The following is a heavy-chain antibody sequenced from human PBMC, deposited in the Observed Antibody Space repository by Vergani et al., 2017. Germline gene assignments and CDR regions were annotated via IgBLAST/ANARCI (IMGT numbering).Heavy chain of an antibody. CDR1: GLVFSDYT. Sequence: VQLVESGGDLAQPGGSLTLSCVAYGLVFSDYTMSWVRQAPGKGLEWVAFIWYDGSKEYYADSVKGRFTISRDNSKNTLYLQMNNLRAADTAVYYCARSGYCAHGVCYMTYYYYMDVWGKGTAVTVSS. J-gene: IGHJ6*03. V-gene: IGHV3-33*08. CDR3: ARSGYCAHGVCYMTYYYYMDV. CDR2: IWYDGSKE. D-gene: IGHD2-8*01.